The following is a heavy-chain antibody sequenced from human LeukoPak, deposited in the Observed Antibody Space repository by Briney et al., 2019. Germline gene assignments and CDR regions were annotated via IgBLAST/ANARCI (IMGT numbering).Heavy chain of an antibody. J-gene: IGHJ4*02. CDR2: ISSSGGST. CDR3: AKDGNYDVVPAAPRFFDY. CDR1: GFTFSSYA. D-gene: IGHD2-2*01. Sequence: GGSLGLSCAASGFTFSSYAMSWVRQAPGKGLEWVSAISSSGGSTYYADSVKGRFTISRDNSKNTLYLQMNSLRAEDTAVYYCAKDGNYDVVPAAPRFFDYWGQGTLATVSS. V-gene: IGHV3-23*01.